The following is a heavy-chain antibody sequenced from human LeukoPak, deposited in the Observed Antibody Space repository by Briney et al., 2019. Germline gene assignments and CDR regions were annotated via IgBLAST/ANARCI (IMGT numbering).Heavy chain of an antibody. Sequence: GGSLRLSCAASGFTFSSYWMHWVRQAPGKGLVWVSRIKSDGSSTSYVDFVKGRFTISRDNAKNTLYLQMNSLRAEDTAVYYCARNIAARWFDPWGQGTLVTVSS. J-gene: IGHJ5*02. CDR2: IKSDGSST. V-gene: IGHV3-74*01. D-gene: IGHD6-6*01. CDR3: ARNIAARWFDP. CDR1: GFTFSSYW.